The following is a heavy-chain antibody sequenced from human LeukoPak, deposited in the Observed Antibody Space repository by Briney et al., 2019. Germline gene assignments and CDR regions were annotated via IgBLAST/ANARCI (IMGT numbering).Heavy chain of an antibody. CDR1: GYTFTSYD. J-gene: IGHJ5*02. D-gene: IGHD3-9*01. Sequence: ASVKVSCKASGYTFTSYDINWVRQAPGQGLEWMGWMNPNSGNTVYAQKFQGRVTITRNTSISTAYMELSSLRSEDTAVYYCARMYYDIFTGYSMFDPWGQGTLVTVSS. CDR3: ARMYYDIFTGYSMFDP. V-gene: IGHV1-8*01. CDR2: MNPNSGNT.